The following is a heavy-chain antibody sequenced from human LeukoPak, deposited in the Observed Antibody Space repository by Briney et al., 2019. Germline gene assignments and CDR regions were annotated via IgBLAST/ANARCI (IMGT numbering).Heavy chain of an antibody. CDR3: ARDKNQDDAFDI. J-gene: IGHJ3*02. CDR2: INPSGGST. CDR1: GYTFTDNY. Sequence: GASVKVSCKASGYTFTDNYIHWVRQAPGQGLEWMGIINPSGGSTSYAQKFQGRVTMTRDMSTSTVYMELSSLRSEDTAVYYCARDKNQDDAFDIWGQGTMVTVSS. V-gene: IGHV1-46*01.